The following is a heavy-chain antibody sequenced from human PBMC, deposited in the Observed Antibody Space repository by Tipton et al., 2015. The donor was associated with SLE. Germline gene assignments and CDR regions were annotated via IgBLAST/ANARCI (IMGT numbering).Heavy chain of an antibody. CDR2: IYSGGST. D-gene: IGHD6-13*01. CDR3: ARQSIAAAGSYGYWYFDL. V-gene: IGHV3-53*05. CDR1: GFTVSSNY. Sequence: SLRLSCAASGFTVSSNYMSWVRQAPGKGLEWVSVIYSGGSTYYADSVKGRFTISRDNSKNTLYLQMNSLRAEDTAVYYCARQSIAAAGSYGYWYFDLWGRGTLVTVSS. J-gene: IGHJ2*01.